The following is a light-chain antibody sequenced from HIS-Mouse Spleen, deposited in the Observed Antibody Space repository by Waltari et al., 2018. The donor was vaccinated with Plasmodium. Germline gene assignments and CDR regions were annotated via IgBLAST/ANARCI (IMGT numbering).Light chain of an antibody. J-gene: IGLJ2*01. Sequence: SYELTQPPSVSVSPGQTASITCSGDKLGDKYACWYQQTPGQSPVLVIYQDSNRPSGPPERFSGSNSGNTATLTISGTQAMDEADYYCQAWDSSTVVFGGGTKLTVL. CDR2: QDS. V-gene: IGLV3-1*01. CDR1: KLGDKY. CDR3: QAWDSSTVV.